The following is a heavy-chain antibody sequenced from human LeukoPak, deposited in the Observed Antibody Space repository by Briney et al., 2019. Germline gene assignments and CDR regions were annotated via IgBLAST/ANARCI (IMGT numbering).Heavy chain of an antibody. CDR3: ARVVAGVVVPAAIPTNYYYYMDV. CDR1: GFTFSSYS. V-gene: IGHV3-21*01. D-gene: IGHD2-2*02. Sequence: PGGSLRLSCAASGFTFSSYSMNWVRQAPGKGLEWVSSISSSSSYIYYADSVKGRFTISRDNAKNSLYLQMNSLRAEDTAVYYCARVVAGVVVPAAIPTNYYYYMDVWGKGTTVTVSS. CDR2: ISSSSSYI. J-gene: IGHJ6*03.